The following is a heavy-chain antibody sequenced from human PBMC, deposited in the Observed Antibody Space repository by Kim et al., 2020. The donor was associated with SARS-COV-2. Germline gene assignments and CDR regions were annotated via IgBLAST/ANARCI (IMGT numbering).Heavy chain of an antibody. J-gene: IGHJ4*02. CDR2: TK. Sequence: TKYYAESVKGRFTISRDNAKNSLYLQMDSLRDDDTAVYYCASIASIAVADYWGQGTLVTVSS. V-gene: IGHV3-48*02. D-gene: IGHD6-19*01. CDR3: ASIASIAVADY.